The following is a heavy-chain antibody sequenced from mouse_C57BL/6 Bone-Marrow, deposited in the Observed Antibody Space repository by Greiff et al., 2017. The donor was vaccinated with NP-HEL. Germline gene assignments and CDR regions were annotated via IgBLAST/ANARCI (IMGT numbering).Heavy chain of an antibody. CDR1: GFTFSNYW. CDR2: IRLKSDNYAT. CDR3: PIYYYGSSWYFDV. V-gene: IGHV6-3*01. Sequence: EVQGVESGGGLVQPGGSMKLSCVASGFTFSNYWMNWVRQSPEKGLEWVAQIRLKSDNYATHYAESVKGRFTISRDDSKSSVYLQMNNVRAEDTGMYYCPIYYYGSSWYFDVWGTGTTVTVSS. J-gene: IGHJ1*03. D-gene: IGHD1-1*01.